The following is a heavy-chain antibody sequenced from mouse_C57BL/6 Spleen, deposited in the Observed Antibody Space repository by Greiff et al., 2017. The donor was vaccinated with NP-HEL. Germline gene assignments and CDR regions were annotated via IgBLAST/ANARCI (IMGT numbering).Heavy chain of an antibody. D-gene: IGHD1-1*01. V-gene: IGHV1-9*01. J-gene: IGHJ1*03. CDR1: GYTFTGYW. Sequence: QVQLQQSGAELMKPGASVKLSCKATGYTFTGYWIEWVKQRPGHGLEWIGEILPGSGSTNYNEKFKGKATFTADTSSNTAYMQLSSLTTEDSAIYYCARKGVYYYGSSYGWYFDVWGTGTTVTVSS. CDR2: ILPGSGST. CDR3: ARKGVYYYGSSYGWYFDV.